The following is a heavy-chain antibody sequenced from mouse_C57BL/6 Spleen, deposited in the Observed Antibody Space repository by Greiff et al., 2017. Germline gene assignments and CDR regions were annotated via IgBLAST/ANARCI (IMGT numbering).Heavy chain of an antibody. J-gene: IGHJ2*01. D-gene: IGHD1-1*01. Sequence: VQLQQPGAELVKPGASVKMSCKASGYTFTSYWITWVKQRPGQGLEWIGDIYPGSGSTNYNEKFKSKATLTVDTSSSTAYMQLSSLTSEDSAVYYCARESYGSSYVLDYWGQGTTLTVSS. CDR3: ARESYGSSYVLDY. CDR2: IYPGSGST. V-gene: IGHV1-55*01. CDR1: GYTFTSYW.